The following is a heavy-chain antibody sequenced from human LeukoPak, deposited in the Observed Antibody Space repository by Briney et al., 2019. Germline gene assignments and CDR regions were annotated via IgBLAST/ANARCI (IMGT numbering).Heavy chain of an antibody. D-gene: IGHD6-19*01. J-gene: IGHJ3*02. V-gene: IGHV3-11*01. CDR2: ISSGGSSI. CDR3: AKGVIAVAGPDAFDI. Sequence: GGSLRLSCAASGFIFSDYYMSWIRQAPGKGLEWVSYISSGGSSIYYADSVKGRFTISRDNAKNSLYLQMNSLRAEDMALYYCAKGVIAVAGPDAFDIWGQGTMVTVSS. CDR1: GFIFSDYY.